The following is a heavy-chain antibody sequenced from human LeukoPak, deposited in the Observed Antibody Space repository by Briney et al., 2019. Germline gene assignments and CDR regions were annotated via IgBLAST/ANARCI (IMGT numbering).Heavy chain of an antibody. CDR1: GFTFSSYA. CDR2: ISGSGGST. J-gene: IGHJ4*02. V-gene: IGHV3-23*01. CDR3: AKTDIVVVPAAMTFDY. D-gene: IGHD2-2*01. Sequence: GGSLRLSCAASGFTFSSYAMSWVRQVPGKGLEWVSAISGSGGSTYYADSVKGRFTISRDNSKNTLYLQMNSLRAEDTAVYYCAKTDIVVVPAAMTFDYWGQGTLVTVSS.